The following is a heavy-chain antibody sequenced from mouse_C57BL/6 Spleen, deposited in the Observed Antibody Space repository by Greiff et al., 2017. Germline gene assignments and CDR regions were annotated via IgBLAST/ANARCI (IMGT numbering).Heavy chain of an antibody. CDR2: FYPGSGSI. V-gene: IGHV1-62-2*01. CDR3: ARHEDDYYDYDETGYYFDD. Sequence: VQLQESGAELVKPGASVKLSCKASGYTFTEYTIHWVKQRSGQGLEWIGWFYPGSGSIKYNEKFKDKATLTADKSSSTVYMELSRLTSEDSAVYFCARHEDDYYDYDETGYYFDDWGQGTTLTVSS. CDR1: GYTFTEYT. D-gene: IGHD2-4*01. J-gene: IGHJ2*01.